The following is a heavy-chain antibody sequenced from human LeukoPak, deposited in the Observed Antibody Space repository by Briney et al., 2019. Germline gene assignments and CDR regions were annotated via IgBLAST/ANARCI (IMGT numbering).Heavy chain of an antibody. CDR1: GSTFSSYG. Sequence: GRSLGLSCAASGSTFSSYGMHWVRQAPGKGLEWVAVISYDGSNKYYADSVKGRFTISRDNSKNTLYLQMNSLRAEDTAVYYCAKIPSLDYHDYWGQGTLVTVSS. J-gene: IGHJ4*02. CDR2: ISYDGSNK. V-gene: IGHV3-30*18. CDR3: AKIPSLDYHDY. D-gene: IGHD2-21*01.